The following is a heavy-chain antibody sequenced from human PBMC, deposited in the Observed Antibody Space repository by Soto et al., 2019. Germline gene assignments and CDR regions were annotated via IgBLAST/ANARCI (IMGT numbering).Heavy chain of an antibody. CDR2: ISSNGGTT. CDR3: AREGRAMNDY. D-gene: IGHD5-18*01. J-gene: IGHJ4*02. CDR1: GFTFSTYA. V-gene: IGHV3-64*01. Sequence: EVQLVESGGGLVQPGGSLRLSCAASGFTFSTYAMQWVRQAPGKGLEFVSSISSNGGTTNYAYSVKGRFTISRDNSRDTLYLQMGSLRPEDMAVYYCAREGRAMNDYWGQGTLVTVSS.